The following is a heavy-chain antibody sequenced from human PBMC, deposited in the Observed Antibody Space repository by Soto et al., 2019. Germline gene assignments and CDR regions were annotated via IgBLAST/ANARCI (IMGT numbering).Heavy chain of an antibody. J-gene: IGHJ4*02. V-gene: IGHV3-23*01. CDR2: ISGSGGST. Sequence: EVQLLESGGGLVQPGGSLRLSCAASGFTFSSYGMCWVRQAPGKGLEWVSAISGSGGSTYYADSVKGRFTISRDNSKNTLYLQMNSLRAEDTAVYYCAKAPFTGTDFDYWGQGTLVTVSS. CDR3: AKAPFTGTDFDY. D-gene: IGHD1-1*01. CDR1: GFTFSSYG.